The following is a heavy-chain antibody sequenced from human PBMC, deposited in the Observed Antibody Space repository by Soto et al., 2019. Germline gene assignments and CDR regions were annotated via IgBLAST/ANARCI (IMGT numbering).Heavy chain of an antibody. CDR1: GSTFTSYG. CDR3: AREGSPYSSSWYSDY. D-gene: IGHD6-13*01. J-gene: IGHJ4*02. Sequence: ASVTVSSKAYGSTFTSYGISLVRPAPGQGLEWMGWISAYNGNTNYAQKLQGRVTMTTDTSTSTAYMELRSLRSDDTAVYYCAREGSPYSSSWYSDYWGQGTLVNVS. CDR2: ISAYNGNT. V-gene: IGHV1-18*04.